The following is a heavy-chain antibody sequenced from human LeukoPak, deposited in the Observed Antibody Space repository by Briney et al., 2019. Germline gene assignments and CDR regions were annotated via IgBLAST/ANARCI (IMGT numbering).Heavy chain of an antibody. V-gene: IGHV4-4*07. CDR3: ARHNGFDRGYYYYMDV. Sequence: PSETLSLTCTVSGGFINSYYWSWNRQPAAKGLEGVGRDYTSGITNYNPSLKSRITMSVDTSKNQFSLKLTSVTAADTAVYYCARHNGFDRGYYYYMDVWGKGTTVTVSS. CDR1: GGFINSYY. J-gene: IGHJ6*03. D-gene: IGHD3-9*01. CDR2: DYTSGIT.